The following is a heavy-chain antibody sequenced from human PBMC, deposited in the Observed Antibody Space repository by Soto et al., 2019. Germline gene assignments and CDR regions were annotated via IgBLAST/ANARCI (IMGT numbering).Heavy chain of an antibody. Sequence: GGSLRLSCAASGFTFSSYAMHWVRQAPGKGLEWVAVISYDGSNKYYADSVKGRFTISRDNSKNTLYLQMNSLRADDTAVYYCARDSYYDSSGYYFPYYFDYWGQGTLVTVSS. CDR1: GFTFSSYA. CDR3: ARDSYYDSSGYYFPYYFDY. CDR2: ISYDGSNK. J-gene: IGHJ4*02. V-gene: IGHV3-30-3*01. D-gene: IGHD3-22*01.